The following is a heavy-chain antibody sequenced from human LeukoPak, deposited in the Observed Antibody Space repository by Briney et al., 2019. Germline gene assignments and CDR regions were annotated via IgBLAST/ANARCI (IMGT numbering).Heavy chain of an antibody. CDR2: INNDGSST. V-gene: IGHV3-74*01. Sequence: GGSLRLSCAASGFTFSSYWMHWVRQAPGKGLVWVSHINNDGSSTNYADSVKGRLTISRDNGKNTLYLQMNSLRAEDTAVYYCAKGLHGGVGYGVDVWGQGTTVSVSS. D-gene: IGHD3-16*01. CDR3: AKGLHGGVGYGVDV. J-gene: IGHJ6*02. CDR1: GFTFSSYW.